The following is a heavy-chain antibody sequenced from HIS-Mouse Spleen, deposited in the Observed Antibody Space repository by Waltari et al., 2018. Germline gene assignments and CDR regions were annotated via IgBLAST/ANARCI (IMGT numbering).Heavy chain of an antibody. Sequence: QVQLQQWGAGLLKPSETLSLTCAVYGGSFSGYYWSWIRQPPGKGLEWIGEINHSGSTNYNPSLKSRITRSVDTSKNQFSLKLSSVTAADTAVYYCARGYSSFDYWGQGTLVTVSS. CDR2: INHSGST. CDR3: ARGYSSFDY. V-gene: IGHV4-34*01. J-gene: IGHJ4*02. CDR1: GGSFSGYY. D-gene: IGHD6-13*01.